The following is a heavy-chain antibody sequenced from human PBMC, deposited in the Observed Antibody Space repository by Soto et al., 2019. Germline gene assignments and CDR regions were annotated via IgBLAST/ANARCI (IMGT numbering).Heavy chain of an antibody. CDR2: IRSKANSYAT. V-gene: IGHV3-73*01. Sequence: PGGSLRLSCAASGFTFSGSAMHWVRQASGKGLEWVGRIRSKANSYATAYAASVKGRFTISRDDSKNTAYLQMNSLKTEDSAVYYCTRHGADFWSGYDYWGQGTLVTVSS. J-gene: IGHJ4*02. CDR1: GFTFSGSA. CDR3: TRHGADFWSGYDY. D-gene: IGHD3-3*01.